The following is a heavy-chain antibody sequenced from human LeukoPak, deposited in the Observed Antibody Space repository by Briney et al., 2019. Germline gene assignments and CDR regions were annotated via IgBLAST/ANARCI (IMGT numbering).Heavy chain of an antibody. J-gene: IGHJ4*02. CDR3: ARESLAYYYDSSGYSFDY. Sequence: GGSLRLSCAASGFIFSSYAMHWVRQAPGKGLEGVAVISYDGSNKYYADSVKGRFTISRDNSKNTLYLQMNSLRAEDTAVYYCARESLAYYYDSSGYSFDYWGQGTLVTVSS. D-gene: IGHD3-22*01. CDR2: ISYDGSNK. CDR1: GFIFSSYA. V-gene: IGHV3-30-3*01.